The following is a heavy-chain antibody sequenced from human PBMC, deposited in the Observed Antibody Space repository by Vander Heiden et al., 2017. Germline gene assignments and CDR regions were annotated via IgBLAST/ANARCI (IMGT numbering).Heavy chain of an antibody. CDR2: ISSSGSTI. CDR1: GFTFSDYY. Sequence: QVQLVESGAGLVKPGGSLRLSCAASGFTFSDYYMYWIRQAQGKGLEWISYISSSGSTIYYADSVKGRFTISKDNAKSSLYLQMNSLRAEDTAVYYCAGAATATKFDYWGQGTLVTVSS. CDR3: AGAATATKFDY. D-gene: IGHD2-15*01. V-gene: IGHV3-11*01. J-gene: IGHJ4*02.